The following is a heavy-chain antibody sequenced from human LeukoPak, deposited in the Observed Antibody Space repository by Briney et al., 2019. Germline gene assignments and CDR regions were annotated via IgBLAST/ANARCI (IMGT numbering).Heavy chain of an antibody. CDR2: IYTSEST. CDR3: ARSIRGYSSGWYYFDY. J-gene: IGHJ4*02. Sequence: PSETLSLTCSVSGGSISSSNYYWSWIRQPAGKGLEWIGRIYTSESTNYNPSLKSRVTISVDTSRNQFSLKLSSVTAADTAVYYCARSIRGYSSGWYYFDYWGQGTLITVSS. V-gene: IGHV4-61*02. D-gene: IGHD6-19*01. CDR1: GGSISSSNYY.